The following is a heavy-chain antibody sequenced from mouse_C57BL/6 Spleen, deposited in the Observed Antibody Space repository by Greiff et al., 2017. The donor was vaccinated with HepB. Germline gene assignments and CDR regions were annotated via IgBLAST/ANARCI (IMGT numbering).Heavy chain of an antibody. CDR3: AYYGNPAWFAY. D-gene: IGHD2-1*01. Sequence: VQLQQSGAELARPGASVKLSCKASGYTFTSYGISWVKQRTGQGLEWIGEIYPRSGNTYYNEKFKGKATLTADKSSSTAYMELRSLTSEDSAVYFCAYYGNPAWFAYWGQGTLVTVSA. J-gene: IGHJ3*01. CDR2: IYPRSGNT. CDR1: GYTFTSYG. V-gene: IGHV1-81*01.